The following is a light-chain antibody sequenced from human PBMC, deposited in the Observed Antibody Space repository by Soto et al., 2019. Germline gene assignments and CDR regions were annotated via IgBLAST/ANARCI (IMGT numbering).Light chain of an antibody. CDR3: SSYTSTNHVV. J-gene: IGLJ2*01. V-gene: IGLV2-14*01. CDR2: DVT. Sequence: QSVLTQPASVSGSPGQWITISCTGTSSDVGGYNYVSWYQQHPGKAPKLVIYDVTKRPSGVSNRFSGSKSGNTASLTISVLQAEDETDYYCSSYTSTNHVVFGGGTQLTVL. CDR1: SSDVGGYNY.